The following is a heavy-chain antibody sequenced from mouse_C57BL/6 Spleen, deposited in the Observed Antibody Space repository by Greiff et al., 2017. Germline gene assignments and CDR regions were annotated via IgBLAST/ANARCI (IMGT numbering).Heavy chain of an antibody. CDR1: GYTFTDYY. J-gene: IGHJ3*01. CDR2: IYPGSGNT. Sequence: VKLQQSGAELVRPGASVKLSCKASGYTFTDYYINWVKQRPGQGLEWIARIYPGSGNTYYNEKFKGKATLTAEKSSSTAYMQLSSLTSEDSAVYLWAKEDYGDGAWFAYWGQGTLVTVSA. D-gene: IGHD2-13*01. V-gene: IGHV1-76*01. CDR3: AKEDYGDGAWFAY.